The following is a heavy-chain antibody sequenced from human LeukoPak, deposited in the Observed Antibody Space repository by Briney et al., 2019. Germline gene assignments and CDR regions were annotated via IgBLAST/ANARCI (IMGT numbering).Heavy chain of an antibody. CDR2: IKSKTDGGTT. V-gene: IGHV3-15*01. CDR3: TTGVGSYYAPSFDY. Sequence: GGYLRLSCAASGFTFGNAWMSWVRQAPGKGLEWVGRIKSKTDGGTTDYAAPVKGRFTISRDDSKNTLYLQMNSLKTEDTAVYYCTTGVGSYYAPSFDYWGQGTLVTVSS. CDR1: GFTFGNAW. J-gene: IGHJ4*02. D-gene: IGHD1-26*01.